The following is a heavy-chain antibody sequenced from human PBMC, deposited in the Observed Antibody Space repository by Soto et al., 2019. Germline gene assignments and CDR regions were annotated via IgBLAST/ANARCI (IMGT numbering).Heavy chain of an antibody. V-gene: IGHV3-48*02. CDR1: GFTFSDYG. Sequence: EVQLVESGGGLAQPGGSLRLSCAASGFTFSDYGVTWVRQAPGKGLEWISYISSGRDTIYYADSVKGRFTISRDDAMETLFLQMNSLRDEDTAVYYCTRVSRTWEDDYWGRGTLVTVSS. CDR3: TRVSRTWEDDY. J-gene: IGHJ4*02. CDR2: ISSGRDTI. D-gene: IGHD1-26*01.